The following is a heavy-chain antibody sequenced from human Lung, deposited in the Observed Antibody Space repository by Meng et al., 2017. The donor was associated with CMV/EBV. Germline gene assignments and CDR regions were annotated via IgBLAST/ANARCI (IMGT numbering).Heavy chain of an antibody. V-gene: IGHV3-66*02. CDR1: GFTVSRNY. J-gene: IGHJ4*02. CDR2: IYGSGTT. Sequence: GGSXRLXCAASGFTVSRNYMCWVRQAPGKGLEWVSVIYGSGTTNYPDFVKGRFTISRDNSRNTVYLQMNSLRAEYTAVYFCARGADTPMVLPPDFWCQGSXVTVSS. CDR3: ARGADTPMVLPPDF. D-gene: IGHD5-18*01.